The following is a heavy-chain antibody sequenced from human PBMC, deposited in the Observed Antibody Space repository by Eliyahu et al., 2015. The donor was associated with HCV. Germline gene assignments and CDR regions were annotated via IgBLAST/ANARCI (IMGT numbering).Heavy chain of an antibody. J-gene: IGHJ5*02. CDR2: IYYSGST. CDR1: GGSISSSSYY. D-gene: IGHD3-22*01. Sequence: QLQLQESGPGLVKPSETLSLTCTVSGGSISSSSYYWGWIRQPPGKGLEWIGSIYYSGSTYYNPSLKSRVTISVDTSKNQFSLKLSSVTAADTAVYYCARHATYYYDSSGTSGDWFDPWGQGTLVTVSS. V-gene: IGHV4-39*01. CDR3: ARHATYYYDSSGTSGDWFDP.